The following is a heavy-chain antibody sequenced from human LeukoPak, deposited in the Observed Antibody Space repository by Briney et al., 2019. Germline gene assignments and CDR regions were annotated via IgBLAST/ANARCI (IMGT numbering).Heavy chain of an antibody. CDR3: ARDGAYYGSGTYVYMDV. CDR1: GGSISSGSYY. J-gene: IGHJ6*03. Sequence: SETLSLTCTVSGGSISSGSYYWSWIRQPAGKGLEWIGRIYTSGSTNYNPSLKSRVTISVDTSKNQFSLKLSSVTAADTAVYYCARDGAYYGSGTYVYMDVWGKGTTVTVSS. CDR2: IYTSGST. V-gene: IGHV4-61*02. D-gene: IGHD3-10*01.